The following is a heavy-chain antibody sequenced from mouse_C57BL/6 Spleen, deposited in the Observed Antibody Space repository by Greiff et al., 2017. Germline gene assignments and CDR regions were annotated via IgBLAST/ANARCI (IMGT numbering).Heavy chain of an antibody. D-gene: IGHD2-2*01. CDR3: ASGYPYARDY. V-gene: IGHV1-69*01. J-gene: IGHJ4*01. CDR2: IDPSASYT. CDR1: GYTFTSYW. Sequence: QVQLQQPGAELVMPGASVKLSCKASGYTFTSYWMHWVKQRPGQGLEWIGEIDPSASYTNYNQKFKGKATLTVDKSSSTAYMQLKRQTSADSAVSYYASGYPYARDYWGQGTSVTVSS.